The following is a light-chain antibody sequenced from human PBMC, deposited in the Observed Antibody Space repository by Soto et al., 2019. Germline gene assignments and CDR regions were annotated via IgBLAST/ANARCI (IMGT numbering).Light chain of an antibody. Sequence: IVLTQSPGTLSLSPGERATLSCGASQSVTNNFLAWYQQKPGQAPRLLIYGASSRATGVADRFSGSGSGTDFPLTSSRLEPGDFAVYYCQQYGTPLFTFGPGTKVDIK. CDR2: GAS. CDR3: QQYGTPLFT. J-gene: IGKJ3*01. V-gene: IGKV3-20*01. CDR1: QSVTNNF.